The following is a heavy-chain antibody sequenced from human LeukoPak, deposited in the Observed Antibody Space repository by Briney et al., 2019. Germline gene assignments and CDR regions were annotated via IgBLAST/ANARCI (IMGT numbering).Heavy chain of an antibody. CDR3: ARIAVAGRGELDY. CDR2: IYHSGST. D-gene: IGHD6-19*01. Sequence: SETLSLTCSVSGYSISSSNWWSWVRQPPGKGLEWIGEIYHSGSTNYNPSLKSRVTISVDKSKNQFSLKLSSVTAADTAVYYCARIAVAGRGELDYWGQGTLVTVSS. V-gene: IGHV4-4*02. J-gene: IGHJ4*02. CDR1: GYSISSSNW.